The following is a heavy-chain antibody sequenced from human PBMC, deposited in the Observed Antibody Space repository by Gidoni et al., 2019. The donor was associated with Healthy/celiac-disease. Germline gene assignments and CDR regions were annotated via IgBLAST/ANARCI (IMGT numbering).Heavy chain of an antibody. V-gene: IGHV3-23*01. CDR1: GFTFSSYA. CDR3: AKGWGDFWSGPDY. CDR2: ISGSGGTT. Sequence: EVQLLESGGGLVQPGGSLRLSCAASGFTFSSYAMTWVRQAPGKGLEWVSIISGSGGTTYYADSVKGRFTISRDNSKNTLYLQMNSLRAEDAAVYHCAKGWGDFWSGPDYWGQGTLVTVSS. D-gene: IGHD3-3*01. J-gene: IGHJ4*02.